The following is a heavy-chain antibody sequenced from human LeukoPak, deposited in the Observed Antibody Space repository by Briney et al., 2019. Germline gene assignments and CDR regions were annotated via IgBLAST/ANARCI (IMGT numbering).Heavy chain of an antibody. V-gene: IGHV4-59*08. CDR3: ARMGHLAAAGTYDS. J-gene: IGHJ4*02. CDR1: GGSISSFF. CDR2: FFYSGSS. D-gene: IGHD6-13*01. Sequence: SETLSLTCTVSGGSISSFFWSWIRQPPGKGLEWIGYFFYSGSSNYNPSLKSRVTVSFDTSKNQFSLNLSSVIAADTAVYYCARMGHLAAAGTYDSWGQGTLVTVSS.